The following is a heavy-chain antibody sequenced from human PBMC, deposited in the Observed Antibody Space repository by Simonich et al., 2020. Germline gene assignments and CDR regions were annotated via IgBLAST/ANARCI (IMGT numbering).Heavy chain of an antibody. J-gene: IGHJ5*02. Sequence: QVQLVQSGAEVKKPGASVKVSCKASGYTFTGYYMHWGRQAPGQGLEWMGRINPNSGGTNYAQKFQGRVTRTRDTSISTAYMELSRLRSDDTAVYYCARAFYSGSYSFDPWGQGTLVTVSS. V-gene: IGHV1-2*02. CDR3: ARAFYSGSYSFDP. CDR2: INPNSGGT. CDR1: GYTFTGYY. D-gene: IGHD1-26*01.